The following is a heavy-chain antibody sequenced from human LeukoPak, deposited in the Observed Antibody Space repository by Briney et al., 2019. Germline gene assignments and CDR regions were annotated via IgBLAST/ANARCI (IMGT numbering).Heavy chain of an antibody. CDR3: ARGDMGPEIVVVPASPTYYFDY. D-gene: IGHD2-2*01. V-gene: IGHV4-34*01. Sequence: SETLSLTCAVYGGSFSGYYWSWIRQPPGKGLEWIGEINHRGRTNNNPSLKSRVTISVDTSKNQFSLKLSSVTAADTAVYYCARGDMGPEIVVVPASPTYYFDYWGQGTLVTVSS. CDR2: INHRGRT. CDR1: GGSFSGYY. J-gene: IGHJ4*02.